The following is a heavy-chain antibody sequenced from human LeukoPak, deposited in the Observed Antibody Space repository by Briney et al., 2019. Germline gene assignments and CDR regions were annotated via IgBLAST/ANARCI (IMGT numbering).Heavy chain of an antibody. V-gene: IGHV4-30-2*01. CDR3: ARGRADFDY. CDR1: GGSISSGGYY. CDR2: INHSGST. Sequence: SQTLSLTCTVSGGSISSGGYYWSWIRQPPGKGLEWIGEINHSGSTNYNPSLKSRVTISVDTSKNQFSLKLSSVTAADTAVYYCARGRADFDYWGQGTLVTVSS. J-gene: IGHJ4*02.